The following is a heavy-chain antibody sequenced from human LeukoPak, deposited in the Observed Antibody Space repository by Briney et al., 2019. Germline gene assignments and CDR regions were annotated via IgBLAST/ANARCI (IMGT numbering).Heavy chain of an antibody. CDR2: IRGSSSNT. Sequence: GASVKVSRKAYGYTLMSHGISWVRQALGQGLEWMGWIRGSSSNTNYAQRLQGRVTMTPDASTTTAYMGMCSLRSHDTAVYYCARATSTWGHDGFDIWGQGTMVTVSS. V-gene: IGHV1-18*01. J-gene: IGHJ3*02. CDR1: GYTLMSHG. D-gene: IGHD2/OR15-2a*01. CDR3: ARATSTWGHDGFDI.